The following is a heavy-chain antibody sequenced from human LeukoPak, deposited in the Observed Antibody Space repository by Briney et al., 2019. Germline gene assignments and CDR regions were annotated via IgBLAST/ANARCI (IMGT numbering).Heavy chain of an antibody. D-gene: IGHD6-19*01. CDR1: GFTFSSYS. Sequence: GGSLRLSCAASGFTFSSYSMNWVRQAPGKGLEWVANIKQDGSEKYYVDSVKGRFTISRDNAKNSLYLQMNSLRAEDTAVYYCAREPEQWLSPFDYWGQGTLVTVSS. V-gene: IGHV3-7*01. CDR3: AREPEQWLSPFDY. J-gene: IGHJ4*02. CDR2: IKQDGSEK.